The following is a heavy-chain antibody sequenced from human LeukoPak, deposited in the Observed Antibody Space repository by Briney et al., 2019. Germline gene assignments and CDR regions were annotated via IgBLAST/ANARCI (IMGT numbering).Heavy chain of an antibody. CDR1: GFTFSSYG. V-gene: IGHV3-30*18. CDR3: AKSGPYYYDSSGYYD. J-gene: IGHJ4*02. D-gene: IGHD3-22*01. CDR2: ISYDGSNK. Sequence: PGGSLRLSCAASGFTFSSYGMHWVRQAPGKGLEWVAVISYDGSNKYYADSVKGRFTISRDNSKNTLYLQMNSLRAEDTAVYYCAKSGPYYYDSSGYYDWGQGTLVTVSS.